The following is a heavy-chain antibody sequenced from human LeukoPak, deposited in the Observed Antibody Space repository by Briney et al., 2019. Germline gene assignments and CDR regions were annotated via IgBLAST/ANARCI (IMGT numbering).Heavy chain of an antibody. Sequence: PGGSLRLSCAASGFTFSSYAMSWVRQAPGKGLEWVSAISGSGGSTYYADSVKGRFTISRDNSKNTLYLQMNSLRAEDTAVYYCAKDIYGTKWETGDYWGQGTLVTVSS. J-gene: IGHJ4*02. CDR3: AKDIYGTKWETGDY. CDR1: GFTFSSYA. D-gene: IGHD1-26*01. V-gene: IGHV3-23*01. CDR2: ISGSGGST.